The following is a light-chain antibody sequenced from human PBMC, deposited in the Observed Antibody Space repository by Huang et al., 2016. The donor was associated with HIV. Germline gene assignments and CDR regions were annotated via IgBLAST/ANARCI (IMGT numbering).Light chain of an antibody. CDR3: LQHHGYPRT. J-gene: IGKJ1*01. V-gene: IGKV1-17*03. Sequence: DIQLTQSPSAMSASVGDRVSITCRASQDISNYLAWFQQKPGGAPKRLLYAASSLQSGVPSRFSGSGSGTKFTLKISGLQPEDFATYYCLQHHGYPRTFGQGTKV. CDR1: QDISNY. CDR2: AAS.